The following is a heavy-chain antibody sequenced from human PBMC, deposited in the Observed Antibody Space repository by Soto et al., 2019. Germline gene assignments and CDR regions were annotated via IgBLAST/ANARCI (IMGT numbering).Heavy chain of an antibody. J-gene: IGHJ5*02. CDR3: ARAAGSLKWFDP. D-gene: IGHD1-26*01. Sequence: SETLSLTCAVPSCSIGSGGYSWSWILQPPGKGLEWIGYIYHSGSTYYNPSLKSRVTISVDRSKNQFSLKLSSVTAADTAVYYCARAAGSLKWFDPCGKRMLDTVDS. CDR1: SCSIGSGGYS. CDR2: IYHSGST. V-gene: IGHV4-30-2*01.